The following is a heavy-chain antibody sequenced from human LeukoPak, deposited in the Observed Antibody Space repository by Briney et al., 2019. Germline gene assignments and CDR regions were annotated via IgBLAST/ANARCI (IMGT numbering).Heavy chain of an antibody. CDR3: ARDLGYDYVWGSYRYNHIHLDY. V-gene: IGHV1-69*05. J-gene: IGHJ4*02. CDR1: GGTFSSYA. D-gene: IGHD3-16*02. CDR2: IIPIFGTA. Sequence: GASVKVSCKASGGTFSSYAISWVRQAPGQGLEWMGGIIPIFGTANYAQKFQGRVTITTDESTSTAYMELRSLRSDDTAVYYCARDLGYDYVWGSYRYNHIHLDYWGQGTLVTVSS.